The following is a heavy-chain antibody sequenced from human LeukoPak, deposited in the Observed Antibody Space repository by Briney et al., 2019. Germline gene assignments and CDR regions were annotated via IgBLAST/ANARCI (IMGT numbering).Heavy chain of an antibody. D-gene: IGHD3-22*01. CDR3: ARDFPSSGYYTWNHDAFDI. CDR2: ISSSSSTI. J-gene: IGHJ3*02. Sequence: GGSLRLSCAASGFTFSSYSMNWVRQAPGKGLEWVSYISSSSSTIYYADSVKGRFTISRDNAKNSLYLQMNSLRAEDTAVYYCARDFPSSGYYTWNHDAFDIWGQGTMVTVSS. V-gene: IGHV3-48*04. CDR1: GFTFSSYS.